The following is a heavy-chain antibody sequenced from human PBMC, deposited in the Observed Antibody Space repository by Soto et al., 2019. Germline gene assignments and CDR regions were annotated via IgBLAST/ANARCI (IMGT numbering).Heavy chain of an antibody. Sequence: GASVKVSCKASGYTFTSYVISWVRQAPGQGLEWMGWISAYNGNTNYAQKLQGRVTMTTDTSTSTAYMELRSLRSDDTAVYYCARKELYGSGSYSPYWGQGTLVTVSS. CDR3: ARKELYGSGSYSPY. CDR2: ISAYNGNT. D-gene: IGHD3-10*01. V-gene: IGHV1-18*01. J-gene: IGHJ4*02. CDR1: GYTFTSYV.